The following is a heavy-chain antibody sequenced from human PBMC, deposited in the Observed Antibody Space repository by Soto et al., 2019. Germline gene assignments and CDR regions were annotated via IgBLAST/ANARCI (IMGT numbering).Heavy chain of an antibody. Sequence: GASVKVSCKASGYTCTSYYMHWERQAPGQGLEWMGIINPSGRSSSYAQKFQGRVTMTRDTSTGTVYMELSSLRSEDTAVYYCARDYCSSTSCYRGDYFDYWGQGTLVTVAS. CDR2: INPSGRSS. CDR3: ARDYCSSTSCYRGDYFDY. CDR1: GYTCTSYY. V-gene: IGHV1-46*01. J-gene: IGHJ4*02. D-gene: IGHD2-2*01.